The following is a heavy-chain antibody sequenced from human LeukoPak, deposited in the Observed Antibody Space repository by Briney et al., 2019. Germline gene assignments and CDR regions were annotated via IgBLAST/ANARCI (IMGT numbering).Heavy chain of an antibody. CDR3: ARDLKYYGDYAGGFDP. V-gene: IGHV1-18*01. CDR1: GYTFTSYG. J-gene: IGHJ5*02. Sequence: ASVKVSCKASGYTFTSYGISWVRPAPGQGLEWMGWISAYNGNTNYAQKLQGRVTMTTDTSTSTAYMELRSLRSDDTAVYYCARDLKYYGDYAGGFDPWGQGTLVTVSS. CDR2: ISAYNGNT. D-gene: IGHD4-17*01.